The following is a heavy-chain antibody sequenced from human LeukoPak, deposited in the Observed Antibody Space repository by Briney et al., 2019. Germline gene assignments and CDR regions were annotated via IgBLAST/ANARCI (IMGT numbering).Heavy chain of an antibody. CDR2: VNPNSGGT. J-gene: IGHJ5*02. CDR1: GYTFTGYY. D-gene: IGHD1-26*01. Sequence: ASVKVSCKASGYTFTGYYMHWVRQAPGQGLEWMGWVNPNSGGTNYAQKFQGRVTMTRDTSISTAYMELSRLRSDDTAVYYCARGGAFSYNWFDPWGQGTLVTVSS. V-gene: IGHV1-2*02. CDR3: ARGGAFSYNWFDP.